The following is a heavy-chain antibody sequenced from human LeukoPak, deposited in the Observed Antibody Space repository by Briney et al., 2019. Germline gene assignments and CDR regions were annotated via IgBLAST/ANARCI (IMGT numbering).Heavy chain of an antibody. CDR1: GDSVSSISVA. J-gene: IGHJ6*02. V-gene: IGHV6-1*01. CDR2: TYYRSKWYY. CDR3: SSARSEYHYGTDA. Sequence: SQTLSPTCAISGDSVSSISVAWNWVRQSPSRCLECLVRTYYRSKWYYQYAVAAKSRITIRPPTSHNQFSLPLTSLTPEDTAVYYCSSARSEYHYGTDAWGQGTTVTVSS.